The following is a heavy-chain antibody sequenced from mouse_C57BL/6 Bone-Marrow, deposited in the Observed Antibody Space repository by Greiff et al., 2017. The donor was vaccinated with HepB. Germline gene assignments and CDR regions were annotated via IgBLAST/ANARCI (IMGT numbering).Heavy chain of an antibody. CDR2: INPNYGTT. CDR1: GYSFTDYN. CDR3: ARDGSSSSWFAY. J-gene: IGHJ3*01. D-gene: IGHD1-1*01. V-gene: IGHV1-39*01. Sequence: LVESGASVKISCKASGYSFTDYNMNWVKQSNGKSLEWIGVINPNYGTTSYNQKFKGKATLTVDQSSSTAYMQLNSLTSEDSAVYYCARDGSSSSWFAYWGQGTLVTVSA.